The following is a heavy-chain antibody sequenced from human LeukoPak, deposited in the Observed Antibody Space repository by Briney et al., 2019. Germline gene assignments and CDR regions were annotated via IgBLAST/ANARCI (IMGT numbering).Heavy chain of an antibody. V-gene: IGHV1-69*13. CDR1: GGTFSSYA. CDR3: ARGKHGYCSSTSCYDWFDP. CDR2: IIPIFGTA. D-gene: IGHD2-2*01. J-gene: IGHJ5*02. Sequence: SVKVSCKASGGTFSSYAISWVRQAPGQGLEWMGGIIPIFGTANYAQKFQGRVTITADESTSTAYLELSSLRSEDTAVYYCARGKHGYCSSTSCYDWFDPWGQGTLVTVSS.